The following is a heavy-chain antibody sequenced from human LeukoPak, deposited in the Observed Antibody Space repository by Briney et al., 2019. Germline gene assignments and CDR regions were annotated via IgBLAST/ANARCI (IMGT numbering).Heavy chain of an antibody. CDR3: ARRKRDMLSGYYFYYYYMDV. Sequence: SETLSLTCTVSGGSISSYYWSWIRQPPGKGLEWIGYIYYSGSTNYNPSLKSRVTISVDTSKNQFSLKLSSVTAAATAVYYCARRKRDMLSGYYFYYYYMDVWGKGTTVTISS. CDR1: GGSISSYY. V-gene: IGHV4-59*12. J-gene: IGHJ6*03. D-gene: IGHD3-9*01. CDR2: IYYSGST.